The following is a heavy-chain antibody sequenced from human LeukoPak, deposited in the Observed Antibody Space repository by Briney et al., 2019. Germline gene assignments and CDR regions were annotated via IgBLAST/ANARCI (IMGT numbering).Heavy chain of an antibody. J-gene: IGHJ4*02. V-gene: IGHV3-21*01. CDR2: ISSSSSYI. Sequence: GGSLRLSCAASGFTFSSYSMKWVRQTPGKGLEWVSFISSSSSYIYYADSVRGRFTISRDNAKNSLYLQMNSLRAEDTAVYYCARDLRTDSSFSPFDYWGQGTLVTVSS. D-gene: IGHD3/OR15-3a*01. CDR3: ARDLRTDSSFSPFDY. CDR1: GFTFSSYS.